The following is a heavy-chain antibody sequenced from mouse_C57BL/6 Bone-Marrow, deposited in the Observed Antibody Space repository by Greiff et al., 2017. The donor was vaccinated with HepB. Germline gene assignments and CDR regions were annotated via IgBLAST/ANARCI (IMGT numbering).Heavy chain of an antibody. V-gene: IGHV5-15*01. CDR1: AFTFSDYG. Sequence: EVQLVESGGGLVQPGGSLKLSCAASAFTFSDYGMAWVRQAPRKGPEWVAFISNLAYSIYYADTVTGRFTISRENAKNTLYLEMSSLRSEDTAMYYCARQGWYFDVWGTGTTVTVSS. J-gene: IGHJ1*03. CDR3: ARQGWYFDV. CDR2: ISNLAYSI.